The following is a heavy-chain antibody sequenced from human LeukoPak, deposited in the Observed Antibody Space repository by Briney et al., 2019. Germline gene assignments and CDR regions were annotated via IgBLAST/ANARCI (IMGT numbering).Heavy chain of an antibody. CDR2: IKQDGSEK. J-gene: IGHJ4*02. V-gene: IGHV3-7*01. CDR3: ARDSKPPGYPDY. Sequence: GGSLRLSCAASGFFFSSYWMSWVRQAPGKGLEWVANIKQDGSEKYYVDSVKGRFTISRDNAKNSLYLQMNSLRAEDTAVYYRARDSKPPGYPDYWGQGTLVTVSS. CDR1: GFFFSSYW. D-gene: IGHD3-9*01.